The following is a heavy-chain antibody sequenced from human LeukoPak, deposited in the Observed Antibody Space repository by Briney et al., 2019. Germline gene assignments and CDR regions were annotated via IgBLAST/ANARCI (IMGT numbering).Heavy chain of an antibody. CDR1: GGSFSGYY. J-gene: IGHJ3*01. CDR2: IGHDGGT. CDR3: ARCVDGDYAFDF. D-gene: IGHD5-24*01. V-gene: IGHV4-34*01. Sequence: SETLSLTCAVYGGSFSGYYWTWIRQPPGKGLEWIGEIGHDGGTNYNPSLKSRVTISVDTSKNQFSLRLTSVTAADTAVYYCARCVDGDYAFDFWAQGTMVTVSS.